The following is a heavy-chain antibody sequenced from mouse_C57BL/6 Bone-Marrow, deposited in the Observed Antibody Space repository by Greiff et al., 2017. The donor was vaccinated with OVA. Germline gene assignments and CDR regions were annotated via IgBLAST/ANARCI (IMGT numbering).Heavy chain of an antibody. V-gene: IGHV5-12*01. CDR2: ISNGGGST. CDR3: ARRDYGSRSYWYFDV. CDR1: GFTFSDYY. Sequence: EVQLVESGGGLVQPGGSLKLSCAASGFTFSDYYMYWVRQTPEKRLEWVAYISNGGGSTYYPDTVKGRFTISRDNAKNTLYLQMSRLKSEDTAMYYCARRDYGSRSYWYFDVWGTGTTVTVSS. J-gene: IGHJ1*03. D-gene: IGHD1-1*01.